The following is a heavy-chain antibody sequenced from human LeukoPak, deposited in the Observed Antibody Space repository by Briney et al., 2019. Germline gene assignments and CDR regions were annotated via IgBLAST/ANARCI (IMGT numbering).Heavy chain of an antibody. V-gene: IGHV3-21*01. J-gene: IGHJ5*02. CDR2: ISSSSSHI. D-gene: IGHD6-6*01. CDR3: ARDSSSSFLNWFDP. CDR1: GFTFSSYG. Sequence: GGSLRLSCAASGFTFSSYGMHWVRQAPGKGLEWVSSISSSSSHIYYADSVKGRFTISRDNAKNSLYLQMNSLRAEDAAVYYCARDSSSSFLNWFDPWGQGTLVTVSS.